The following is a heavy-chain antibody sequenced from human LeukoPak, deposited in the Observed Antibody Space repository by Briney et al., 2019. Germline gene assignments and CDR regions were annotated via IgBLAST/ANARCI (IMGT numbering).Heavy chain of an antibody. Sequence: GGSLRLSCAASGFTFSDYYMSWIRQAPGKGLEWVSYISSSGSTIYYADSVKGRFTISRDNAKNSLYLQMNSLRAEDTAVYYCARGYCSSTSCSTPLDWGQETLVTVSS. J-gene: IGHJ4*02. D-gene: IGHD2-2*02. CDR1: GFTFSDYY. CDR2: ISSSGSTI. CDR3: ARGYCSSTSCSTPLD. V-gene: IGHV3-11*04.